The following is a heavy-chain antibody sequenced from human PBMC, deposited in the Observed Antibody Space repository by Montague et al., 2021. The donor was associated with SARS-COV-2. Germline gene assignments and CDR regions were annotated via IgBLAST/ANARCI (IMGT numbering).Heavy chain of an antibody. J-gene: IGHJ3*02. CDR2: IDHRGNT. Sequence: SETLSLTCAVYRGSFHIFSWGWIRQSPEKGLEWIGEIDHRGNTNYNPSLKSRVTISVDTSKNQFSLNLTSVTAADTAVYYCATYYDILTGYYIDAFDIWGQGTMVTVSS. CDR1: RGSFHIFS. V-gene: IGHV4-34*01. D-gene: IGHD3-9*01. CDR3: ATYYDILTGYYIDAFDI.